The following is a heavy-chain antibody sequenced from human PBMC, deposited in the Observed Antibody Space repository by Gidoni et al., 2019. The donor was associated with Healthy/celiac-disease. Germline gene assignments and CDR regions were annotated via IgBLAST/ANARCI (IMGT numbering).Heavy chain of an antibody. CDR1: GFTFSSYG. Sequence: QVQLVESGGGVVQPGRSLRRSWAASGFTFSSYGMNWVRQAPGKGLEWVAVIWYDGSNKYYADSVKGRFTISRDNSKNTLYLQMNSLRAEDTAVYYCARDIPTYRSNYYYGMDVWGQGTTVTVSS. CDR3: ARDIPTYRSNYYYGMDV. D-gene: IGHD2-21*01. J-gene: IGHJ6*02. V-gene: IGHV3-33*01. CDR2: IWYDGSNK.